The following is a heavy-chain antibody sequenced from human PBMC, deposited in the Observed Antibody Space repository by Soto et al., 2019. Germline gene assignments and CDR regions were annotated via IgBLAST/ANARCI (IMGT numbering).Heavy chain of an antibody. CDR2: ISGSGGST. V-gene: IGHV3-23*01. CDR1: GFTFSSYA. Sequence: PVGSLRLSCAASGFTFSSYAMSWVRQAPGKGLEWVSAISGSGGSTYYADSVKGRFTISRDNSKNTLYLQMNSLRAEDTAVYYCAKRPGSLVVAATTVDYWGQGTLVTVSS. D-gene: IGHD2-15*01. J-gene: IGHJ4*02. CDR3: AKRPGSLVVAATTVDY.